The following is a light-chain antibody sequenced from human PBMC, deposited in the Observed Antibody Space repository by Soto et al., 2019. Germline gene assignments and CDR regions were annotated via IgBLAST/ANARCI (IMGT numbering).Light chain of an antibody. CDR2: DVS. J-gene: IGKJ2*01. Sequence: DIQMTQSPSTLSASVGDRVSITCRASQSFSNWLAWYQQKPGKAPKLLIYDVSSLENGVPSRFSGSGSGTEFTLTISSLQPDASAIYYCQQYNSYSYTFGQGTKLEI. V-gene: IGKV1-5*01. CDR1: QSFSNW. CDR3: QQYNSYSYT.